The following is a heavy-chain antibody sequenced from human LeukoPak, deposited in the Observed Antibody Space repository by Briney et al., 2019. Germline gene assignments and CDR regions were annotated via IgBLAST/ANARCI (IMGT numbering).Heavy chain of an antibody. J-gene: IGHJ4*02. CDR3: ARDGHAYGRGSPHY. Sequence: GGSLRLSCAASGFIFSDYYMSWIRQAPGKGLEWDSYISSSCSTKYYADSVKGRFTISRDNAKNSYLQMNSLRAEDTAVYYCARDGHAYGRGSPHYWGQGTLVTVSS. D-gene: IGHD3-10*01. CDR1: GFIFSDYY. CDR2: ISSSCSTK. V-gene: IGHV3-11*01.